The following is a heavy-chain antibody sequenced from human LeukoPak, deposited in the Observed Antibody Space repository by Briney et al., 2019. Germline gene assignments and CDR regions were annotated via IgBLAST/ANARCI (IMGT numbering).Heavy chain of an antibody. V-gene: IGHV3-7*01. Sequence: GGSLRLSCAASGFTFSYNSMNWVRQAPGKGLEWVADIQQDGREKNYIDSVQGRFTISRDNAKTSLYLQMNSLRAEDTAVYYCARDSAVATYYGVDVWGQGTTVTVSS. J-gene: IGHJ6*02. CDR2: IQQDGREK. D-gene: IGHD6-19*01. CDR1: GFTFSYNS. CDR3: ARDSAVATYYGVDV.